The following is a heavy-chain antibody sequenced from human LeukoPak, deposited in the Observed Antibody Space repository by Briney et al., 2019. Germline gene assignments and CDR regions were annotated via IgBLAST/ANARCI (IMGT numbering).Heavy chain of an antibody. Sequence: ASVKVSCKASGYSFTSYDINWVRQATGQGLEWIGWMKSNSGNTGYAQKFQGRVTMTRDTSISTAYMELSSLGSEDTALYYWARETLGGWFLDWGQGTLVTVSS. CDR1: GYSFTSYD. CDR3: ARETLGGWFLD. J-gene: IGHJ4*02. CDR2: MKSNSGNT. V-gene: IGHV1-8*01. D-gene: IGHD6-19*01.